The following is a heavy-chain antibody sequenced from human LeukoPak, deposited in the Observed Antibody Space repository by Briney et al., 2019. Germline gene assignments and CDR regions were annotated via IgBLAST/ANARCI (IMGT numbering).Heavy chain of an antibody. Sequence: PSQTLSLTCTVSGGSISSGGYYWSWIRQHPGKGLEWIGYIYYSGSTYYNPSLKSRVTISVDTSKNQFSLKLSSVTAADTAVYYCARTPNIVVACFDLWGRGTLVTVSS. CDR2: IYYSGST. CDR3: ARTPNIVVACFDL. D-gene: IGHD2-21*01. V-gene: IGHV4-31*03. CDR1: GGSISSGGYY. J-gene: IGHJ2*01.